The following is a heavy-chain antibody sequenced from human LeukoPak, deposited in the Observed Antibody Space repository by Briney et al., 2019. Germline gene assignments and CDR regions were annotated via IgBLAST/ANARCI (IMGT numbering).Heavy chain of an antibody. J-gene: IGHJ3*02. D-gene: IGHD6-19*01. CDR3: AKCQSSGCGAFDI. CDR2: ISGSGGST. Sequence: GGSLRLSCAASGFTFSSYAMSWVRQAPGKRLEWVSAISGSGGSTYYADSVKGRFTISRDNSKNTLYLQMNSLRAEDTAVYYCAKCQSSGCGAFDIWGQGTMVTVSS. CDR1: GFTFSSYA. V-gene: IGHV3-23*01.